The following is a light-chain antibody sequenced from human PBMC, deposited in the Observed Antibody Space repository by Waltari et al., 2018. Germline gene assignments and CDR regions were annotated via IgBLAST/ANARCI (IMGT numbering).Light chain of an antibody. V-gene: IGLV2-23*02. CDR3: CSYAGSGSWV. Sequence: QSALTQPAPVSGSPGPSITISCSATSSDLGSYALFPWYQQHPGKAPKFMISEVSERPSGVSNRFSGSKSGNTASLTISGLQAEDEADYYCCSYAGSGSWVFGGGTKLTVL. CDR1: SSDLGSYAL. J-gene: IGLJ3*02. CDR2: EVS.